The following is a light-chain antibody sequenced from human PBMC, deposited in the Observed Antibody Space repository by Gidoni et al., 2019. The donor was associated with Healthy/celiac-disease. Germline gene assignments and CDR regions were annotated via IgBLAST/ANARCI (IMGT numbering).Light chain of an antibody. V-gene: IGKV1-39*01. J-gene: IGKJ1*01. CDR1: QSITSY. Sequence: DIQMTQSPSSLSASVGDRVTITCRASQSITSYLNWYQQKPGKAPKLLIYAASSLQSGVPSRFSGSGSGTDFTLTLSSLQPEDFATYYCQQSYSTLGWTFGQGTQVEI. CDR3: QQSYSTLGWT. CDR2: AAS.